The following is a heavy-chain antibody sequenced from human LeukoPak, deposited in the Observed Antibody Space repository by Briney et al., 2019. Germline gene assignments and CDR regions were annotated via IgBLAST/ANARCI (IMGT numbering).Heavy chain of an antibody. D-gene: IGHD3-22*01. J-gene: IGHJ5*02. Sequence: SETLSLTCTVSGGSISSGDYYWSWIRQPPGKGLEWIGYINYGRSTYYNPSLRSRVTISVDTSKNQFSLRLSSVTAADTAVYYCARTGYYYDTSGVEGGHWFDPWGQGTLVTVSS. V-gene: IGHV4-30-4*01. CDR2: INYGRST. CDR1: GGSISSGDYY. CDR3: ARTGYYYDTSGVEGGHWFDP.